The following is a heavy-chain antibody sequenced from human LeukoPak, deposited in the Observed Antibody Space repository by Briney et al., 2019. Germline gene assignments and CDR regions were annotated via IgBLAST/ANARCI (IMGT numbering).Heavy chain of an antibody. CDR1: GATFSTFW. D-gene: IGHD3-10*01. CDR2: TNPDGGRV. Sequence: PGGSLRLSCAVSGATFSTFWMHWVRHVPGKGRAWVSRTNPDGGRVDDADSVKGRFTISRDNARDTLYLQMNSLRVEDTAMYYCAFDFGGYSDTWGQGTLVTVSS. J-gene: IGHJ5*02. V-gene: IGHV3-74*01. CDR3: AFDFGGYSDT.